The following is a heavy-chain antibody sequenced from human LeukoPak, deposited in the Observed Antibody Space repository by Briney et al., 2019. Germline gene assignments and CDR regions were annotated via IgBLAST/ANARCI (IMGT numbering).Heavy chain of an antibody. J-gene: IGHJ3*02. CDR3: ARRLANSSGHRDAFDI. CDR1: GGSISTYY. Sequence: PSETLSLTCTVSGGSISTYYWNWIRQPPGKGPECLGYIYYSGSPSYNPSLRSRVTISVDTSKNQFSLKLSSVTAADTAVYYCARRLANSSGHRDAFDIWGQGTMVTVSS. CDR2: IYYSGSP. V-gene: IGHV4-59*08. D-gene: IGHD6-19*01.